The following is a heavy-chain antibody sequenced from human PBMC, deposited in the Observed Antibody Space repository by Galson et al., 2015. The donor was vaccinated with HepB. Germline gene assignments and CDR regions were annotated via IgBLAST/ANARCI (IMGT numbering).Heavy chain of an antibody. D-gene: IGHD4/OR15-4a*01. CDR1: GYTFTNYH. V-gene: IGHV1-46*01. CDR3: ARELNSACNLDY. CDR2: INTRDAYT. Sequence: SVKVSCKASGYTFTNYHMHWVRQAPGQGLEWMGIINTRDAYTSYAQRFQGRVTLTMDTSTGTVYMEMSSLISEDTALYYCARELNSACNLDYWGQGTLVTVSA. J-gene: IGHJ4*02.